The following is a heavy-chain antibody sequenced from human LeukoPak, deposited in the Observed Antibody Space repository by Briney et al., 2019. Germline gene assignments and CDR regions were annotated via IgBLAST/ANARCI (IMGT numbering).Heavy chain of an antibody. V-gene: IGHV4-34*01. CDR3: ASISPPSYYYYYYGMDV. CDR1: GGSFSGYY. CDR2: INHSGST. J-gene: IGHJ6*02. Sequence: SETLSLTCAVYGGSFSGYYWSWIRQPPGEGLEWIGEINHSGSTNYNPSLKSRVTISVDTSKNQFSLKLSSVTAADTAVYYCASISPPSYYYYYYGMDVWGQGTTVTVSS.